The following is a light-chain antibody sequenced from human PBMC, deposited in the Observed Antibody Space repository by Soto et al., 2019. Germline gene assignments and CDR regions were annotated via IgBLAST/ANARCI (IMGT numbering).Light chain of an antibody. J-gene: IGLJ1*01. Sequence: QSALTQPPSVSGSPGQSVTISCTGTSSDVGDYNYVSWYQQHPGKAPKFMIYAVTKRPSGVPDRFSGSKSGNTASLTISGLQAEDEADYYCCSYAGSYTFVFGTGTKLTVL. CDR3: CSYAGSYTFV. CDR2: AVT. V-gene: IGLV2-11*01. CDR1: SSDVGDYNY.